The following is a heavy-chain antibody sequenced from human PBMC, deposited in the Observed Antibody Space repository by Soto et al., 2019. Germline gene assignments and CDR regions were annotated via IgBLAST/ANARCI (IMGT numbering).Heavy chain of an antibody. J-gene: IGHJ4*02. CDR1: GFSLSTTTVG. V-gene: IGHV2-5*02. CDR2: IYWDADR. D-gene: IGHD3-9*01. Sequence: QITLKESGPTLVNPTQTRTLTCTLSGFSLSTTTVGVAWIRQPPGKALEGLALIYWDADRRYIPSLKNRLTIHKNASGGQVAHTMTNMHSVDTATYYCAHVTPFDFRCYYVDYWGPGILVTVSS. CDR3: AHVTPFDFRCYYVDY.